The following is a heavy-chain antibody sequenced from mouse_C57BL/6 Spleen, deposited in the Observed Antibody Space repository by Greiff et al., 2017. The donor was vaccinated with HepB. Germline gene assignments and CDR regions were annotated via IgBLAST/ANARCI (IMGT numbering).Heavy chain of an antibody. V-gene: IGHV1-82*01. CDR2: IYPGDGDT. Sequence: QVQLQQSGPELVKPGASVKISCKASGYAFSSSWMNWVKQRPGKGLEWIGRIYPGDGDTNYNGKFKGKATLTADKSSSAAYMQLSSLTSEDSAVYCCAGANSPACFAYWGQGTPVTVSA. J-gene: IGHJ3*01. D-gene: IGHD2-12*01. CDR1: GYAFSSSW. CDR3: AGANSPACFAY.